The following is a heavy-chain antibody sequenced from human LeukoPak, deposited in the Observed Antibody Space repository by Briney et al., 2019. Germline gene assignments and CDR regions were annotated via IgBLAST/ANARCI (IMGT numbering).Heavy chain of an antibody. J-gene: IGHJ4*02. CDR2: INHSGST. V-gene: IGHV4-34*01. Sequence: PSETLSLTCAVYGGSFSGYYWSWIRQPPGKGLEWIGEINHSGSTNYNPSLKSRVTISVDTSNNQFSLKLSSVTAADTAVYYCALSGYYYDSSGYPRYYFDYWGQGTLVTVSS. CDR1: GGSFSGYY. D-gene: IGHD3-22*01. CDR3: ALSGYYYDSSGYPRYYFDY.